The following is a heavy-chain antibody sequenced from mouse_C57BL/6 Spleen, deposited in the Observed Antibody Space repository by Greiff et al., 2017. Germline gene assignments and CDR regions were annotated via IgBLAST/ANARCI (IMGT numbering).Heavy chain of an antibody. Sequence: EVQVVESGPGMVKPSQSLSLTCTVTGYSITSGYDWHWIRHFPGNKLEWMGYISYSGSTNYNPSLKSRISITHDTSKNHFFLKLNSVTTEDTATYYCARDSNYAGFAYWGQGTLVTVSA. D-gene: IGHD2-5*01. CDR2: ISYSGST. CDR1: GYSITSGYD. CDR3: ARDSNYAGFAY. J-gene: IGHJ3*01. V-gene: IGHV3-1*01.